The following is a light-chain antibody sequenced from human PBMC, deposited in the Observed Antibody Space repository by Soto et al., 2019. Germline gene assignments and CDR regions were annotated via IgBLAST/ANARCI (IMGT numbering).Light chain of an antibody. CDR2: LGS. J-gene: IGKJ4*02. CDR1: QSLLHSNGKNY. Sequence: DIVMTQSPLSLPVTPGEPASISCRSSQSLLHSNGKNYLGWFLQKPGQSPQLLIYLGSSRASGVPDRFSGSGSGTDFTLKISRVQDEDVGVYYCMQVLQPPLTFGGGTKVEIK. V-gene: IGKV2-28*01. CDR3: MQVLQPPLT.